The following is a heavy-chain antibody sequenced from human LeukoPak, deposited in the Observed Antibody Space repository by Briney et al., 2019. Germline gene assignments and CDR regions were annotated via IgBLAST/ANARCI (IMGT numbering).Heavy chain of an antibody. D-gene: IGHD2-15*01. V-gene: IGHV4-61*02. CDR2: IFSSGST. Sequence: SETLSLTCTVSGNSISSGDNYWSWIRQPAGKGLEWIGRIFSSGSTNYNPSLKSRVTMSVDTSKNQFSLKLNSVTAADTAVYYCASFYCSGGSCYQYYSYYYMDVWGKGTTVTISS. J-gene: IGHJ6*03. CDR3: ASFYCSGGSCYQYYSYYYMDV. CDR1: GNSISSGDNY.